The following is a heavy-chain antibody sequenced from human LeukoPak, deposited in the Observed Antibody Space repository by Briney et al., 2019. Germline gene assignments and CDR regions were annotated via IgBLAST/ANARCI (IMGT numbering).Heavy chain of an antibody. D-gene: IGHD3-16*01. CDR2: IEHDGIEK. J-gene: IGHJ4*02. Sequence: GGSLRLSCAASGFTFTNYAMSWVRQAPGKGLEWVAYIEHDGIEKYYVDSVKGRFTISRDNAKNSLYLQMDSLRAEDTAVYYCATPKGGSDYWGQGTLVTVSS. CDR1: GFTFTNYA. V-gene: IGHV3-7*01. CDR3: ATPKGGSDY.